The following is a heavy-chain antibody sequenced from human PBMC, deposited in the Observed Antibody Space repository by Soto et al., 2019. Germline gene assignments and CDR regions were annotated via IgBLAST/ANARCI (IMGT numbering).Heavy chain of an antibody. J-gene: IGHJ4*02. V-gene: IGHV3-66*01. CDR2: IYSGGSP. D-gene: IGHD3-16*01. CDR3: ARDPWAADY. CDR1: GVTVSTKY. Sequence: EVQLVESGGGLVQPGGSLRLSCAASGVTVSTKYMSWVRQAPGKGLEWVSVIYSGGSPFYADSVRGRFTISRDTSKNTVNLQMNSLRAEDTGVYYCARDPWAADYWAQGTLVTVSS.